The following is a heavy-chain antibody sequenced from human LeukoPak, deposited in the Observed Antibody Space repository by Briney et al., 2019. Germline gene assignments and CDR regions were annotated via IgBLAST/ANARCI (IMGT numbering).Heavy chain of an antibody. CDR1: GGTFSSYA. V-gene: IGHV1-2*02. CDR3: ARGEDFWSGYFHAFDI. CDR2: INPNSGGT. J-gene: IGHJ3*02. D-gene: IGHD3-3*01. Sequence: ASVKVSCKASGGTFSSYAISWVRQAPGQGLEWMGWINPNSGGTNYAQKFQGRVTMTRDTSISTAYMELSRLRSDDTGVYYCARGEDFWSGYFHAFDIWGQGTMVTVSS.